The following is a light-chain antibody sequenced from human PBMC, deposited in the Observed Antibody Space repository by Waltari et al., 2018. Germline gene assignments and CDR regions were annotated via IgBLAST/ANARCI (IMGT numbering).Light chain of an antibody. J-gene: IGLJ3*02. CDR2: DVS. V-gene: IGLV2-11*01. CDR1: SSAVGGSNY. Sequence: QSALTQPRSVSGSPGQSVTIPCTGTSSAVGGSNYVSWYQQHPGKAPKLMIYDVSNRPSGVPDRFSGSKSGNTASLTISGLQAEDEADYYCCSYAGSYTWVFGGGTKLTVL. CDR3: CSYAGSYTWV.